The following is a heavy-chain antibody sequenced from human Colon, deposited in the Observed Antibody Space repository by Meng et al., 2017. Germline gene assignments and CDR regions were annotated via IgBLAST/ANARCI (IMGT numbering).Heavy chain of an antibody. CDR2: IGDDGSHA. Sequence: QVQLVESGGGVVQPGRSLRPPGAASGFTFSSYGRHWVRQAPGKGLEWVAVIGDDGSHAYYADSVKGRFTISRDNSKNTLYLQLSNLRAEDTAVYYCARDMLFRYSDFADFDYWGQGTLVTVSS. D-gene: IGHD4-11*01. CDR1: GFTFSSYG. J-gene: IGHJ4*02. CDR3: ARDMLFRYSDFADFDY. V-gene: IGHV3-33*01.